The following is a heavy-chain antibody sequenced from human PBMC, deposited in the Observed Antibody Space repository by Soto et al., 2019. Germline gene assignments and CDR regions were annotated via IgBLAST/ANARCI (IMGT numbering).Heavy chain of an antibody. D-gene: IGHD3-16*02. Sequence: ASVKVSCKASGYTFTSYYMHWVRQAPGQGLEWMGIINPSDGSTSYAQKFQGRVTMTRDTSTSTVYMELSSLRSEDTAVYYCARAGYYDYVWGSYRDAFDIWGQGTMVTVSS. J-gene: IGHJ3*02. CDR3: ARAGYYDYVWGSYRDAFDI. CDR1: GYTFTSYY. V-gene: IGHV1-46*03. CDR2: INPSDGST.